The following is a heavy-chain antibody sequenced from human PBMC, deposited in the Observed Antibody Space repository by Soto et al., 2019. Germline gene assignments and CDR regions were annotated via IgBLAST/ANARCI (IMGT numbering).Heavy chain of an antibody. J-gene: IGHJ6*03. CDR3: ARHHESRDSSSAHYYYYYMDV. Sequence: GESLKISCKGSGYSFTSYWIGWVRQMPGKGLEWMGIIYPGDSDTRYSPSFQGQVTISADKSISTAYLQWSSLKASDTAMYYCARHHESRDSSSAHYYYYYMDVWGKGTTVTVYS. D-gene: IGHD6-6*01. CDR1: GYSFTSYW. V-gene: IGHV5-51*01. CDR2: IYPGDSDT.